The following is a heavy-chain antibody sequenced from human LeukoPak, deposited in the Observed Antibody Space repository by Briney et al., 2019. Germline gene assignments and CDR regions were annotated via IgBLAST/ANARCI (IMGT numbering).Heavy chain of an antibody. CDR3: ARTQQLVLEEYYYYYYYYMDV. CDR2: ISSSGSTI. Sequence: GGSLRLSCAASGFTFSSYEMNWVRQAPGKWLEWVSYISSSGSTIYYADSVKGRLTISRDNAKNSLYLQMNSLRAEDTAVYYCARTQQLVLEEYYYYYYYYMDVWGKGTTVTISS. V-gene: IGHV3-48*03. D-gene: IGHD6-13*01. J-gene: IGHJ6*03. CDR1: GFTFSSYE.